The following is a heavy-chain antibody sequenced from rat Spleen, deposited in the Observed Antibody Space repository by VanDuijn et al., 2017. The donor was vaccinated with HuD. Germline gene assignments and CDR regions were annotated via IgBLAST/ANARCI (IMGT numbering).Heavy chain of an antibody. D-gene: IGHD5-1*01. V-gene: IGHV5-7*01. J-gene: IGHJ2*01. Sequence: EVQLVESGGGLVQPGRSLKLSCAASGFTFDDYHMAWVRQAPTKGLEWVASINYDGSSTYYRDSVKGRFTISRDNAKSSLYLQMDSLRSEDTATYYCARSNWDFDYWGHGVMVTVSS. CDR3: ARSNWDFDY. CDR1: GFTFDDYH. CDR2: INYDGSST.